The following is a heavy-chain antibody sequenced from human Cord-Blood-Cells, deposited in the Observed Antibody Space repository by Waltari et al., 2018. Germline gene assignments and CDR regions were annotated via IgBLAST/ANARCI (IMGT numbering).Heavy chain of an antibody. Sequence: QVQLVQSGAEVKKPGASVKVSCKASGYTFTGYYMHWVRQAPGQGLEWMGWINPNSGGTNYAQNFQGWVPMTRDTSISPAHIWPGSLGSDDAALHYCARGSLGALFDMWRQVTMIIVPS. D-gene: IGHD2-15*01. V-gene: IGHV1-2*04. CDR2: INPNSGGT. CDR3: ARGSLGALFDM. CDR1: GYTFTGYY. J-gene: IGHJ3*02.